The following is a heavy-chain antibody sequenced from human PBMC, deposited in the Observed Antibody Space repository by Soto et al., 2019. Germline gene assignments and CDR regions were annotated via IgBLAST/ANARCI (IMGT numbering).Heavy chain of an antibody. CDR1: GGTFSSYA. D-gene: IGHD6-6*01. V-gene: IGHV1-69*01. Sequence: QVQLVQSGAEVKKPGSSVKVSCKASGGTFSSYAISWVRQAPGQGLEWMGGIIPIFGTANYAQKFQGRVTITADESTSTAYMELSSLRSEDTAAYYCSSSSFATGDFAPWGQGTLVTVSS. CDR2: IIPIFGTA. J-gene: IGHJ5*02. CDR3: SSSSFATGDFAP.